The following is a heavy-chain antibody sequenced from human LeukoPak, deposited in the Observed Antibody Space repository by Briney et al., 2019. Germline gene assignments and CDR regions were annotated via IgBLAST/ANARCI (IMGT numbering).Heavy chain of an antibody. CDR1: GFTFSSYW. J-gene: IGHJ4*02. CDR3: ARGSKLWDIVVVPAAY. Sequence: GGSLRLSCAASGFTFSSYWMSWVRQAPGKGLEWVANIKQDGSEKYYVDSVKGRFTISRDNAKNSLYLQMNSLRAEDTAAYYCARGSKLWDIVVVPAAYWGQGTLVTVSS. D-gene: IGHD2-2*01. V-gene: IGHV3-7*03. CDR2: IKQDGSEK.